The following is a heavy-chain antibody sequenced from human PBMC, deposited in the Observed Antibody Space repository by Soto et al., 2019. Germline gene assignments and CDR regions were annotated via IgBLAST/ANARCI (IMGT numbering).Heavy chain of an antibody. V-gene: IGHV4-34*01. Sequence: SETLSLTCAVYGGSFSGYYWSWIRQPPGKGLEWIGEINPSGSTNYNPSLKSRVTISVDTSKNQFSLKVTSVTAADTAVYYCARGKRYSNYGDRDWFDPWGQGVLVTVSS. D-gene: IGHD4-4*01. CDR2: INPSGST. CDR1: GGSFSGYY. J-gene: IGHJ5*02. CDR3: ARGKRYSNYGDRDWFDP.